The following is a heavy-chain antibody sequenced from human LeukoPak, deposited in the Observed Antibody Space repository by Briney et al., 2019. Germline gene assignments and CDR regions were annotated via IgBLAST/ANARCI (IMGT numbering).Heavy chain of an antibody. Sequence: GGSLRLSCAASGFTFTNAWMSWVRQAPGKGLEWVGRIKSKSDGGAIEYGAPVKGRFTISRDDSKNTLYLQMNSLKAEDTAVYYCTTDAGYNSRWYNWWGQGTLVTVSS. D-gene: IGHD6-13*01. J-gene: IGHJ4*02. CDR3: TTDAGYNSRWYNW. CDR1: GFTFTNAW. V-gene: IGHV3-15*01. CDR2: IKSKSDGGAI.